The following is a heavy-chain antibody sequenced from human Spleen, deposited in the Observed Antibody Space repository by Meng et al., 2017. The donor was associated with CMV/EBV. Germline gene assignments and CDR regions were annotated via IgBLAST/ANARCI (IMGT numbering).Heavy chain of an antibody. J-gene: IGHJ6*02. Sequence: ASVKVSCKASGYTFTGYYMHWVRQAPGQGLEWMGWINPNSGGTNYAQKFQGRVTMTRDTSISTAYMELSRLRSDDTAVYYCARDGGGVTTAYYGMDVWGQGTTVTVSS. V-gene: IGHV1-2*02. CDR1: GYTFTGYY. CDR2: INPNSGGT. CDR3: ARDGGGVTTAYYGMDV. D-gene: IGHD4-11*01.